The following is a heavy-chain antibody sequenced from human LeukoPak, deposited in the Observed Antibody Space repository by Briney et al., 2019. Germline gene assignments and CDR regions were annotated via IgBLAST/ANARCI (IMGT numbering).Heavy chain of an antibody. CDR3: ARGFPPRRQYDSSGYYSYYFDY. V-gene: IGHV1-18*01. CDR1: GYTFTSYD. CDR2: ISAYNGNT. D-gene: IGHD3-22*01. J-gene: IGHJ4*02. Sequence: ASVKVSCKASGYTFTSYDINWVRQATGQGLEWMGWISAYNGNTHSAQKLQGRVTMTTDTSMSTAYMELRSLRSDDTAVYYCARGFPPRRQYDSSGYYSYYFDYWGQGTLVTVSS.